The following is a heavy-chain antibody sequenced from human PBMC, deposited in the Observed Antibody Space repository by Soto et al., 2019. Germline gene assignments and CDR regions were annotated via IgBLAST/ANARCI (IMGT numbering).Heavy chain of an antibody. Sequence: QVQLVESGGGVVQPGRSLRLSCAASGFTFSSYGMHWVRQAPGKGLEWVAVISYDGSKKYYADSVKGRFTISRDNSKNTLYLQMNSLRAEDTAVYYCAKGSTAMTYFDYWGQGTLVTVSS. CDR2: ISYDGSKK. V-gene: IGHV3-30*18. J-gene: IGHJ4*02. CDR3: AKGSTAMTYFDY. CDR1: GFTFSSYG. D-gene: IGHD5-18*01.